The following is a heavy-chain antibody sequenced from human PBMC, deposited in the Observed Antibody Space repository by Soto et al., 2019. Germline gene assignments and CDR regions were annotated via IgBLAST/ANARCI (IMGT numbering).Heavy chain of an antibody. CDR1: GYTFTNFG. V-gene: IGHV1-18*01. J-gene: IGHJ4*02. D-gene: IGHD3-16*01. Sequence: QVQLVQSGAEVKKPGASVKVSCKASGYTFTNFGISWVRQAPGQGLEWMGWISAYNGNTNYAQNFQGRVTMTTDTSTSTGYMELRSLRTDQTAGDYWARGGTPIDYWGQGTLVTVSS. CDR2: ISAYNGNT. CDR3: ARGGTPIDY.